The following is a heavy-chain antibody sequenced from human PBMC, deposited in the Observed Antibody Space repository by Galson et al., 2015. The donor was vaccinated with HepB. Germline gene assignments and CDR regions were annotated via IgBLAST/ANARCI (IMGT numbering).Heavy chain of an antibody. Sequence: SVKVSCKASGYTFIHFYMHWVRQAPRQGLEWMGRINPDSGGTNYAQKFQGRVTMTRDTSISTAYMELSRLTSDDTAIYYCVGIGNSGWYTSWGQGTLVTVSS. J-gene: IGHJ5*02. CDR3: VGIGNSGWYTS. CDR1: GYTFIHFY. V-gene: IGHV1-2*06. CDR2: INPDSGGT. D-gene: IGHD6-19*01.